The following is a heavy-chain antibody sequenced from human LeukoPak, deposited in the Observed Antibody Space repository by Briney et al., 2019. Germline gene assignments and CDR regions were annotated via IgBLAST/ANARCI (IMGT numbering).Heavy chain of an antibody. CDR1: GFTFSSYS. Sequence: GGSLRLSCAASGFTFSSYSMNWVRQAPGKGLDWVSSISSSSSYIYYADSVKGRFTISRDNAKNSLYLQMNSLRAEDTAVYYCARAEFCSSTSCSRGSLFDYWGQGTLVTVSS. V-gene: IGHV3-21*01. CDR2: ISSSSSYI. D-gene: IGHD2-2*01. J-gene: IGHJ4*02. CDR3: ARAEFCSSTSCSRGSLFDY.